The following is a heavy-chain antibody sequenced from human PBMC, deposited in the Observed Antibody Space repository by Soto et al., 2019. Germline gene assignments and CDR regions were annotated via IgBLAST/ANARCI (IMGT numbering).Heavy chain of an antibody. CDR2: IYTSGST. J-gene: IGHJ4*02. CDR3: ARDNRSYFQNYFDY. D-gene: IGHD1-26*01. Sequence: PSETLSLTCTVSCGSISSYYWSWIRQPAGKGLEWIGRIYTSGSTNYNPSLKSRVTMSVDTSKNQFSLKLSSVTAADTAVYYCARDNRSYFQNYFDYWGQGTLVTVSS. V-gene: IGHV4-4*07. CDR1: CGSISSYY.